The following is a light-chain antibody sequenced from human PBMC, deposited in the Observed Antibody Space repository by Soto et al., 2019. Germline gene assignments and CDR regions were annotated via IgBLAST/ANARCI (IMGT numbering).Light chain of an antibody. CDR2: DNN. CDR3: GTWDSSLSAVV. CDR1: SSNIGNNY. Sequence: QSVLTQPPSVSAAPGQTVTISCSGSSSNIGNNYVSWYQHVPGTAAKLLIYDNNERPSGIPDRFSGSKSGTSATLGITGLQTGDEADYHCGTWDSSLSAVVFGGGTKVTVL. V-gene: IGLV1-51*01. J-gene: IGLJ3*02.